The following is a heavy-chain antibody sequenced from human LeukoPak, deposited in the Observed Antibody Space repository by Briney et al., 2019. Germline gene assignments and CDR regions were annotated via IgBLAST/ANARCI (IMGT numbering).Heavy chain of an antibody. J-gene: IGHJ5*02. D-gene: IGHD6-13*01. CDR3: ARRVGSGSWFGFDP. Sequence: SETLSLTCTVSGGSISSYYWSWIRQPPGKGLEWIGYIYYSGSTNYNPSLKSRVTISVDTSKNQFSLKLSSVTAADTAVYYCARRVGSGSWFGFDPGAREPWSPSPQ. CDR1: GGSISSYY. V-gene: IGHV4-59*08. CDR2: IYYSGST.